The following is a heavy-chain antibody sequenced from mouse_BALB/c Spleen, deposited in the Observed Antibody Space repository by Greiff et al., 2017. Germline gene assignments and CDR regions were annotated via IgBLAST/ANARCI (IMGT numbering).Heavy chain of an antibody. CDR2: IDTSDSYT. CDR1: GYTFTDYW. J-gene: IGHJ4*01. D-gene: IGHD2-1*01. V-gene: IGHV1-69*01. Sequence: QVQLQQPGAELVMPGASVKMSCKASGYTFTDYWMHWVKQRPGQGLEWIGAIDTSDSYTSYNQKFKGKATLTVDESSSTAYMQLSSLTSEDSAVYYCARTNYGNYDAMDYWGQGTSVTVSS. CDR3: ARTNYGNYDAMDY.